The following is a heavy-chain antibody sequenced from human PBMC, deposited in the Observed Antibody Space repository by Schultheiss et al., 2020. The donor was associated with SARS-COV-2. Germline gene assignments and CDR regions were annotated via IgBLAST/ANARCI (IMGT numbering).Heavy chain of an antibody. CDR2: VSHSGGT. J-gene: IGHJ6*03. Sequence: GSLSLSCAVYGGSFSGYFWTWIRQSPGKGLEWIGQVSHSGGTHFNPSLKRRLTISIDTSKRQFSLRLRSVTAADTAIYFCSRGRTSVIPSPVLGLGPHYFSYYMDVWGKGTTVTVSS. CDR1: GGSFSGYF. D-gene: IGHD4-11*01. V-gene: IGHV4-34*01. CDR3: SRGRTSVIPSPVLGLGPHYFSYYMDV.